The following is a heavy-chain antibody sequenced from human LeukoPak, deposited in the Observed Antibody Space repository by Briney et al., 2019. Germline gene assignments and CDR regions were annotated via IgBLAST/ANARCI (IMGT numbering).Heavy chain of an antibody. V-gene: IGHV4-34*01. CDR1: GESFSGYY. CDR3: ARGASCGGDCYWEDYYYYGTDV. J-gene: IGHJ6*02. CDR2: INDSGTT. D-gene: IGHD2-21*02. Sequence: SETLSLTCAVYGESFSGYYWSWIRQPPGKGLEWIGEINDSGTTNYNPSLKSRVTISIDSSKNQFSLKLSSVTAADTAVYYCARGASCGGDCYWEDYYYYGTDVWGQGTTVTVSS.